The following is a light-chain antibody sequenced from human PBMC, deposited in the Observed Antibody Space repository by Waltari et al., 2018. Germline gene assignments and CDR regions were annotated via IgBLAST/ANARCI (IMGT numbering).Light chain of an antibody. Sequence: DIQMTQSPSTLSASVGDRVTITCRASQSISNWLAWYQQKPGKAPKLLIYKASTLESGVPSRFSGSGSGTKFTLTISSLQPDDFATYYCQQYNSYSLLTFGGGTKVEIK. CDR3: QQYNSYSLLT. CDR2: KAS. J-gene: IGKJ4*01. CDR1: QSISNW. V-gene: IGKV1-5*03.